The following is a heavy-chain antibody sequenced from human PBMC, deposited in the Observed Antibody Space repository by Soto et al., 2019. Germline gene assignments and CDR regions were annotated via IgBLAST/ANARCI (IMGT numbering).Heavy chain of an antibody. CDR1: GFTFSSYS. D-gene: IGHD5-12*01. V-gene: IGHV3-21*01. J-gene: IGHJ6*02. Sequence: GGSLRLSCAASGFTFSSYSMNWVRQAPGKGLEWVSSISSSSSYIYYADSVKGRFTISRDNAKNSLYLQMNSLRAEDTAVYYCARDRYSGYDYPYYYHGMDVWGQGTTVTVSS. CDR3: ARDRYSGYDYPYYYHGMDV. CDR2: ISSSSSYI.